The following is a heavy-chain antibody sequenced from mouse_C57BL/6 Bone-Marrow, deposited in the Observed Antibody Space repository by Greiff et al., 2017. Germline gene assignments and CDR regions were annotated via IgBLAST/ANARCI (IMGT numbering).Heavy chain of an antibody. D-gene: IGHD2-4*01. CDR3: ANYDYDGDAMDY. Sequence: QVQLQQSGPELVKPGASVKISCKASGYAFSSSWMNWVKQRPGKGLEWIGRIYPGDGDTNYNGKFKGKATLTADKSSSTAYMQLSSLTSEDSAVYFCANYDYDGDAMDYWGQGTSGTGSS. V-gene: IGHV1-82*01. CDR1: GYAFSSSW. J-gene: IGHJ4*01. CDR2: IYPGDGDT.